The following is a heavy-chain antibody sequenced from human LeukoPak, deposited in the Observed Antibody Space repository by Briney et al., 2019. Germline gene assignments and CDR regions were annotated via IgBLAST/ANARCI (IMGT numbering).Heavy chain of an antibody. D-gene: IGHD3-10*01. CDR1: GFTFDDYA. J-gene: IGHJ6*03. CDR2: ISWNSGSI. CDR3: AKDGSGRQFFYYYYYMDV. Sequence: GGSLRLSCAASGFTFDDYAMHWVRHAPGKGLEWVSGISWNSGSIVYADSVKGRFTISRDNAKNSLYLQMNSLRAEDTALYYCAKDGSGRQFFYYYYYMDVWGKGTTVTISS. V-gene: IGHV3-9*01.